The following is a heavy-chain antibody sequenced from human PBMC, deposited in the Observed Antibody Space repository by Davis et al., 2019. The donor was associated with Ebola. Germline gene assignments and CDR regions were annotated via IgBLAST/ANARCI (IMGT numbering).Heavy chain of an antibody. D-gene: IGHD2-15*01. V-gene: IGHV3-74*03. CDR2: INNDGSDT. J-gene: IGHJ6*02. Sequence: HTGGSLRLSCAASGFTFSSYWMHWVRQPPGKGLVWVSRINNDGSDTKCADSVKGRFTISRDNAKNSLYLQMNSLRDEDTAVYYCARDMRVVAAIFYYYYGMDVWGQGTTVTVSS. CDR1: GFTFSSYW. CDR3: ARDMRVVAAIFYYYYGMDV.